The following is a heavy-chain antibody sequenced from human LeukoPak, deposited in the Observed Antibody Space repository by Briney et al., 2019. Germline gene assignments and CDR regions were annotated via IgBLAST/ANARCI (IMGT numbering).Heavy chain of an antibody. CDR2: IGFSAGST. V-gene: IGHV3-23*01. D-gene: IGHD1-26*01. CDR1: IFSFSSYG. Sequence: PAGSLRLTCAASIFSFSSYGMSGCLRDPPGELLGVSSIGFSAGSTYYTESVKGRFTISVDNSKNKLYLQLSSLTAEDTAVYYCSNAESYRGSYGGGYWGQGTLVTVSS. J-gene: IGHJ4*02. CDR3: SNAESYRGSYGGGY.